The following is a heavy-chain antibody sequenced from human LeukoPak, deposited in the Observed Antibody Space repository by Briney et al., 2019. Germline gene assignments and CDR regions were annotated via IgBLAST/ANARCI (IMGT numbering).Heavy chain of an antibody. CDR3: AKGPLPRIDY. Sequence: GGTLRLSCAASGFTFSSYAMNWVRQAPGKGLEWVSAINSNGGSTYYADSVKGRFTISRDNSKNTLYLQTNSLRAEDTAVYYCAKGPLPRIDYWGQGTLVTVSS. CDR2: INSNGGST. J-gene: IGHJ4*02. CDR1: GFTFSSYA. V-gene: IGHV3-23*01.